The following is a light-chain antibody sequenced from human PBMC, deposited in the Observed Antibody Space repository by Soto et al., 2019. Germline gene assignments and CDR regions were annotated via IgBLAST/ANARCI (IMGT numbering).Light chain of an antibody. J-gene: IGKJ4*01. CDR1: QDNRNS. V-gene: IGKV1-17*01. CDR2: AAS. CDR3: LQHSVYPLT. Sequence: DIQMTQSPSSLSASVGDRVTITCRASQDNRNSLGWFQQKPGKAPKRLIYAASTLESRVPSRFSGSGYGTEFTLTISSLQPEDFATYFCLQHSVYPLTFGGGTRVEIK.